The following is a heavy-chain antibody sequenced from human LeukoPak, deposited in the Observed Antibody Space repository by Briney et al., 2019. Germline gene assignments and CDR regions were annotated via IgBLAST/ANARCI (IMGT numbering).Heavy chain of an antibody. Sequence: GGSLRLSCGASGFTFNNYGMNWVRQAPGKGLEWVSYISWSSSTIHYADSVKGRFTISRDNAKNSLYLQMNSLRAEDTAVCYCARAGCGWVLTPCDAFDIWGQGTMVTVSS. D-gene: IGHD2-15*01. J-gene: IGHJ3*02. CDR3: ARAGCGWVLTPCDAFDI. CDR1: GFTFNNYG. V-gene: IGHV3-48*01. CDR2: ISWSSSTI.